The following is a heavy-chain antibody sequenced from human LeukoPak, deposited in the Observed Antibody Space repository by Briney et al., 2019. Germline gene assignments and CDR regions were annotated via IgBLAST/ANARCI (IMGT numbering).Heavy chain of an antibody. Sequence: PGGSLRLSCAASGFTFRSYAMSWVRQAPGKGLEWVSVISGSGDSTDYADSVKGRFSISRDNSKNTLYLQMNSLRAEDTAVYYCARVVVAATQHFDYWGQGTLVTVSS. CDR2: ISGSGDST. D-gene: IGHD2-15*01. CDR1: GFTFRSYA. J-gene: IGHJ4*02. V-gene: IGHV3-23*01. CDR3: ARVVVAATQHFDY.